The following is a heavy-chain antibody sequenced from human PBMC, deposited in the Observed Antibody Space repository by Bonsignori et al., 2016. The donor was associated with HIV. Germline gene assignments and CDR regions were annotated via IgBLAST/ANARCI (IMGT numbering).Heavy chain of an antibody. Sequence: WIRQPPGKALEWLALIYWDDDKRYSPSLKSRLTIAKDASKNQVFLIMTNMDPVDTATYHCVHNVGYCPTVACPGRYYFVDVWGKGTTVTVSS. J-gene: IGHJ6*03. D-gene: IGHD2-15*01. CDR2: IYWDDDK. CDR3: VHNVGYCPTVACPGRYYFVDV. V-gene: IGHV2-5*02.